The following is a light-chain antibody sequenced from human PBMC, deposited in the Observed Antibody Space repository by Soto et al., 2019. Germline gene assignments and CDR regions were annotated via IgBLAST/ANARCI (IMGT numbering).Light chain of an antibody. J-gene: IGKJ4*01. V-gene: IGKV1-39*01. CDR1: HNINSY. CDR2: AAY. CDR3: XXXXXXPLT. Sequence: DIQMTQSPSSLSASVGDRVTITCRASHNINSYLSWYQQKPGKAPKILIFAAYNLQSGVPSRFNGSGSGTDFTLTINSLQXEXXXXXXXXXXXXXPLTXGGGTKVEIK.